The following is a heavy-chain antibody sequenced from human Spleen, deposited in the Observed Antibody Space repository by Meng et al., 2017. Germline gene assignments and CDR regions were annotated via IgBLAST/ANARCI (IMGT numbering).Heavy chain of an antibody. V-gene: IGHV4-34*01. Sequence: QVPLAAWCAGLLKPSETLSLLCVVSGGSFSVYSWRWIRQPPGKGLEWIGEINHRGRTNYHPSLESRATISVDTSQNNLSLKLSSVTAADSAVYYCARGPTTMAHDFDYWGQGTLVTVSS. D-gene: IGHD4-11*01. CDR1: GGSFSVYS. CDR2: INHRGRT. J-gene: IGHJ4*02. CDR3: ARGPTTMAHDFDY.